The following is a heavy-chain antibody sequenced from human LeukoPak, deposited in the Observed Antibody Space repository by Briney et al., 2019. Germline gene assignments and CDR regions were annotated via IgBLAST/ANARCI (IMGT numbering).Heavy chain of an antibody. J-gene: IGHJ4*02. Sequence: PGGSLTLFCAPYGFTFSDYYVSWIRHAPGKGREWVSYICDSGRTIYYADSVRGLFTISRDNAKNSVYLQMNNVRAEDTAVYYCARDRLGDYDHSGYYDKGGQGTRVTVSS. CDR2: ICDSGRTI. V-gene: IGHV3-11*01. CDR1: GFTFSDYY. D-gene: IGHD3-22*01. CDR3: ARDRLGDYDHSGYYDK.